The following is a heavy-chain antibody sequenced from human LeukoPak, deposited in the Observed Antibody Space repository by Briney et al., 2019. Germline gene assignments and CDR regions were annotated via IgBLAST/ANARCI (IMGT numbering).Heavy chain of an antibody. V-gene: IGHV4-61*02. Sequence: PSQTLSLTCTVSGGSISSGSYYWNWIRQPAGKGLEWIGRIYTSGSTNYNPSLKSRVTISVDTSKNQFSLKLSSVTAADTAVYYCAREIKGYYCDSSGYYSDAFDIWGQGTMVTVSS. D-gene: IGHD3-22*01. CDR2: IYTSGST. CDR1: GGSISSGSYY. J-gene: IGHJ3*02. CDR3: AREIKGYYCDSSGYYSDAFDI.